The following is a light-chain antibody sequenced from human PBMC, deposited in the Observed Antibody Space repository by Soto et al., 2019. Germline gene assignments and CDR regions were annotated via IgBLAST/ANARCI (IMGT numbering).Light chain of an antibody. J-gene: IGKJ4*01. Sequence: EIVMTQSPATLSVSPGERATLSCRASQSVSSTLAWYQHKPGQAPRLLIYGASTRATGIPARFGGSGSGTEFTLTISSLQSEDFAVYYCQQYDNWPLTFGGGTKVEIK. V-gene: IGKV3-15*01. CDR1: QSVSST. CDR3: QQYDNWPLT. CDR2: GAS.